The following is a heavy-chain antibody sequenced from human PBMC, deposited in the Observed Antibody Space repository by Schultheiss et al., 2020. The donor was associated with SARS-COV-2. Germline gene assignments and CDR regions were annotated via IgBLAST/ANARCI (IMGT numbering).Heavy chain of an antibody. J-gene: IGHJ4*02. CDR3: ARMTYYYGSGSRNSYYFDY. CDR2: IDWDGTK. V-gene: IGHV2-70*17. Sequence: SGPTLVKPTQTLTLTCTFSGFSLSTSGMCVSWIRQPPGKALDWLARIDWDGTKFYSTSLKTRLTISKDTSKNQVVLTMTNMDPVDTATYYCARMTYYYGSGSRNSYYFDYWGQGTLVTVSS. CDR1: GFSLSTSGMC. D-gene: IGHD3-10*01.